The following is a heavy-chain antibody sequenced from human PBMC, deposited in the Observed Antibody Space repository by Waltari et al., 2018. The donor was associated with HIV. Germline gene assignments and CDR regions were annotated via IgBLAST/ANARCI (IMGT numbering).Heavy chain of an antibody. CDR1: GGSISSYY. Sequence: QVQLQESGPGLVKPSETLSLTCTVSGGSISSYYWSWIRQPPGKGLEWIGYIYYSGSTNYNPSLKSRVTISVDTSKNQFSLKLSSVTAADTAVYYCARHVSYCSSTSCYPFFDYYYYGMDVWGQGTTVTVSS. V-gene: IGHV4-59*08. D-gene: IGHD2-2*01. J-gene: IGHJ6*02. CDR2: IYYSGST. CDR3: ARHVSYCSSTSCYPFFDYYYYGMDV.